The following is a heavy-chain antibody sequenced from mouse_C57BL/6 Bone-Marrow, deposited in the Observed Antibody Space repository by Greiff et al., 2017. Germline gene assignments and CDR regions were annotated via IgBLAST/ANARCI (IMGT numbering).Heavy chain of an antibody. CDR2: IYPGSGST. V-gene: IGHV1-55*01. CDR1: GYTFTSYW. J-gene: IGHJ2*01. D-gene: IGHD1-1*01. Sequence: QVQLQQPGAELVKPGASVKMSCKASGYTFTSYWITWVKQRPGQGLEWIGDIYPGSGSTNYNEKFKSKATLTVDTSSSTAYMQLSSLTSEDSAVYYCARVRTTVDYFDYWGQGTTLTVSS. CDR3: ARVRTTVDYFDY.